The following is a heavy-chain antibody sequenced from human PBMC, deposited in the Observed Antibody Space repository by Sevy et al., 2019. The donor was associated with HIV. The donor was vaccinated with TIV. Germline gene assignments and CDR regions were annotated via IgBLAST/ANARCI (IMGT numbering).Heavy chain of an antibody. D-gene: IGHD3-22*01. J-gene: IGHJ4*02. V-gene: IGHV3-30*18. CDR1: GFTFSSYG. Sequence: GGSLRLSCAASGFTFSSYGMHWVRQAPGKGLEWVAVISYDGSNKYYADSVKGRFTISRDNSKNTLYLQMNSLRAEDTAVYYYSNANHNAQTHVYDSSGYCLDYWGQGTLVTVSS. CDR3: SNANHNAQTHVYDSSGYCLDY. CDR2: ISYDGSNK.